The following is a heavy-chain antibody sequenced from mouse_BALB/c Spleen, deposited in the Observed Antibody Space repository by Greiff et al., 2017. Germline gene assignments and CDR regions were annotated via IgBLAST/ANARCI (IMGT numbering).Heavy chain of an antibody. CDR1: GFNIKDTY. D-gene: IGHD3-1*01. J-gene: IGHJ4*01. CDR3: ARSGYYYAMDY. V-gene: IGHV14-3*02. CDR2: IDPANGNT. Sequence: EVQLQESGAELVKPGASVKLSCTASGFNIKDTYMHWVKQRPEQGLEWIGRIDPANGNTKYDPKFQGKATITADTSSNTAYLQLSSLTSEDTAVYYCARSGYYYAMDYWGQGTSVTVSS.